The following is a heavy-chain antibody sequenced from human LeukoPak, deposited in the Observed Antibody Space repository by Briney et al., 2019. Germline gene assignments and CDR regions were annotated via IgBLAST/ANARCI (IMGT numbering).Heavy chain of an antibody. Sequence: GASAKVSCKASGGTFSSYAISWVRQAPGQGLEWMGGIIPIFGTANYAQKFQGRVTITADESTSTAYMELSSLRSEDTAVYYCASDGIAAAGSPFDYWGQGTLVTVSS. CDR3: ASDGIAAAGSPFDY. CDR2: IIPIFGTA. J-gene: IGHJ4*02. CDR1: GGTFSSYA. D-gene: IGHD6-13*01. V-gene: IGHV1-69*13.